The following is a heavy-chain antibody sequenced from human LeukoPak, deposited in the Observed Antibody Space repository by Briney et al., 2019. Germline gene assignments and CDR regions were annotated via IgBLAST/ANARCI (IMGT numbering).Heavy chain of an antibody. CDR3: AKDLRTYGSGIYRLPTVIFHY. Sequence: GGSLRLSCAASGFTFGNYAMNWVRQAPGKGLEWVSSIIATGDTTYYADSVKGRFTISRDNSKNILYLQMNTLRAEDTAVYYCAKDLRTYGSGIYRLPTVIFHYWGQGALVTVSS. CDR2: IIATGDTT. D-gene: IGHD3-10*01. V-gene: IGHV3-23*01. J-gene: IGHJ4*02. CDR1: GFTFGNYA.